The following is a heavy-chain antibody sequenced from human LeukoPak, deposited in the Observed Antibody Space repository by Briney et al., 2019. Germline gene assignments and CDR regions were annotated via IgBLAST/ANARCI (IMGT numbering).Heavy chain of an antibody. V-gene: IGHV3-23*01. CDR1: GFTFSSYA. Sequence: GGSLRLSCAASGFTFSSYAMSWVRQAPGKGLEWVSAISGSGGSTYYADSVKGRFTISKDNSKNTLYLQMNSLRAEDTAVYYCAKGGHAAGGYFDWLAQPLDYWGQGTLVTVSS. CDR2: ISGSGGST. CDR3: AKGGHAAGGYFDWLAQPLDY. D-gene: IGHD3-9*01. J-gene: IGHJ4*02.